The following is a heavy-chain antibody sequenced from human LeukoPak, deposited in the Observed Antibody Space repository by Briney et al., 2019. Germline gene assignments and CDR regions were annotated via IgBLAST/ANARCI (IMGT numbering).Heavy chain of an antibody. V-gene: IGHV1-69*05. J-gene: IGHJ4*02. CDR3: AREVLAAGTHFDY. CDR2: FIPIFGTA. CDR1: GGTFSSYA. D-gene: IGHD6-25*01. Sequence: SVKVSCKASGGTFSSYAISWVRQAPGQGLEWMGRFIPIFGTANYAQKYQGRVTLTTDESTSTAYMELSSLRSEDTAVYYCAREVLAAGTHFDYWGQGTLVTVSS.